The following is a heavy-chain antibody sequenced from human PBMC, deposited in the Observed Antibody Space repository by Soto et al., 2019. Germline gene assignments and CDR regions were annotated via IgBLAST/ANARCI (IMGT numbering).Heavy chain of an antibody. CDR2: INHSGRA. Sequence: PSETLSLTCAVYGGSFSNYYWTWTRQPPGKGLEWIGEINHSGRANYNPSLKSRVTISEDTSRNQFSLKLNYVTAADAAVYYCARARLRSLEWSYSATGRFHYNGMDVWCQGTTLTVSS. V-gene: IGHV4-34*01. J-gene: IGHJ6*02. CDR1: GGSFSNYY. D-gene: IGHD3-3*01. CDR3: ARARLRSLEWSYSATGRFHYNGMDV.